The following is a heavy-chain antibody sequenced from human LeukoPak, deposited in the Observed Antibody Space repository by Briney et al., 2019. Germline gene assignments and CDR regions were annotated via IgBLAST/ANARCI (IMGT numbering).Heavy chain of an antibody. CDR3: AREGGYDPVEY. CDR2: INSDGSSA. V-gene: IGHV3-74*01. J-gene: IGHJ4*02. D-gene: IGHD5-12*01. CDR1: GFTFSYYW. Sequence: GGSLRLSCAASGFTFSYYWMHWVRQAPGKGLVWVSRINSDGSSASYADSVKGRFTISRDNAKNTLYLQMNSLRAEDTAVYYCAREGGYDPVEYWGQGTLGTVSS.